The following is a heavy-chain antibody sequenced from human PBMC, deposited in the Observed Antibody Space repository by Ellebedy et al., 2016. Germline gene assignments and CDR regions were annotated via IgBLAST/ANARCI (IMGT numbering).Heavy chain of an antibody. CDR1: GGSVNTGDNY. CDR2: IYYTGSA. Sequence: SETLSLXXSVSGGSVNTGDNYWGWIRQTPGKGLDWIGSIYYTGSAYYNPSLKSRVIISVDTSKNKFSLRMSAVSAADTAVYYCAKDLGGSDWPGGWFDPWGQGTLVTVSS. V-gene: IGHV4-39*07. J-gene: IGHJ5*02. CDR3: AKDLGGSDWPGGWFDP. D-gene: IGHD3-10*01.